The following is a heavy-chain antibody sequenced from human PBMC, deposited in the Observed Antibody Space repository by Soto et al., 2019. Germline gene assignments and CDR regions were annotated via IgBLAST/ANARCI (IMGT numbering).Heavy chain of an antibody. CDR3: AKDRHYPRDYFHY. D-gene: IGHD1-26*01. J-gene: IGHJ4*02. CDR1: GFTFISSA. CDR2: VSANGQGI. Sequence: PGGSLSLSCAASGFTFISSAISWVRQAPGKGLEWVSAVSANGQGIYYADSVRGRFTISRDNSKNTVFLHMDSLSAEDTAVYYCAKDRHYPRDYFHYWGQGTLVTVSS. V-gene: IGHV3-23*01.